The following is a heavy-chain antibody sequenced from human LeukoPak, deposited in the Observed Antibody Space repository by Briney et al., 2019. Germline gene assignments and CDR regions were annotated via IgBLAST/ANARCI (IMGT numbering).Heavy chain of an antibody. CDR1: GFTFNNYA. CDR2: IGDNGGDT. V-gene: IGHV3-23*01. D-gene: IGHD1-1*01. CDR3: GRDWKLDY. J-gene: IGHJ4*02. Sequence: PGGSLRLSCAASGFTFNNYAMSWVRQAPGKGLEWVSAIGDNGGDTKCADSVKGRFTISRDNSRNTLYLQLSSLRVEDTAIYYCGRDWKLDYWGQGTLVTVSS.